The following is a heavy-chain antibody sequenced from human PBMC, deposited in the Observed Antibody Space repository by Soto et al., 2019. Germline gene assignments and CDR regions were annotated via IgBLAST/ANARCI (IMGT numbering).Heavy chain of an antibody. V-gene: IGHV4-30-4*01. CDR1: GGSISSGDYY. CDR2: IYYSGST. CDR3: ARTEYDISAIFDY. D-gene: IGHD3-9*01. J-gene: IGHJ4*02. Sequence: SETLSLTCTVSGGSISSGDYYWSWIRQPPGKGLEWIGYIYYSGSTYYNPSLKSRVTISVDTSKNQFSLKLSSVTAADTAVYYCARTEYDISAIFDYWGQGTLVTVSS.